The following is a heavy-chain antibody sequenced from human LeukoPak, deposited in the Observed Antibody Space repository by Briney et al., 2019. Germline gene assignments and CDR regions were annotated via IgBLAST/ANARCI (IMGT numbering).Heavy chain of an antibody. D-gene: IGHD4-17*01. V-gene: IGHV1-2*02. J-gene: IGHJ5*02. CDR1: GYTFTGYY. CDR2: INPNSGGT. Sequence: GASVKVSCKASGYTFTGYYMHWVGQAPGQGLEWMGWINPNSGGTNYAQKFQGRVTMTRDTSISTAYMELSRLRSDDTAVYYCARVEVTKHNWIDLWGQGTLVTVSS. CDR3: ARVEVTKHNWIDL.